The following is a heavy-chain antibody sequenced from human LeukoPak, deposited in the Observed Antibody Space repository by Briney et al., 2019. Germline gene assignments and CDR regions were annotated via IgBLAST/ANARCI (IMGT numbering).Heavy chain of an antibody. CDR1: GYTFTNYG. CDR3: ARDDDYNPLVH. J-gene: IGHJ4*02. CDR2: ISAYNGNT. Sequence: ASVKVSCKGSGYTFTNYGIYWVRQAPGQGLEWMGWISAYNGNTNYAQYLQGRVTLTTDTSASTAYMELRSLRSDDTAVYYCARDDDYNPLVHWGQGTLVTVSS. D-gene: IGHD4/OR15-4a*01. V-gene: IGHV1-18*01.